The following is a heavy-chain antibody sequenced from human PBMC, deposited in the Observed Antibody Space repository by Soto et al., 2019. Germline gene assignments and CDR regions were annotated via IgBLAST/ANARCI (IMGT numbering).Heavy chain of an antibody. D-gene: IGHD2-2*01. CDR2: IYYSGST. CDR1: GGSISSGGYY. CDR3: ARGTSTNYCSSTSCYWFDP. V-gene: IGHV4-31*03. Sequence: SETLSLTCTVSGGSISSGGYYWSWIRQHPGRGLEWIGYIYYSGSTYYNPSLKSRVTISVDTSKNQFSLKLSSVTAADTAVYYCARGTSTNYCSSTSCYWFDPWGQGTLVTVSS. J-gene: IGHJ5*02.